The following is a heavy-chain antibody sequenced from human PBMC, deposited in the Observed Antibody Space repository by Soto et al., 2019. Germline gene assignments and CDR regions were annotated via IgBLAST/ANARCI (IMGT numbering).Heavy chain of an antibody. D-gene: IGHD3-10*01. J-gene: IGHJ4*02. Sequence: ASVNVSCKVSGYTLTELSMHWVRQAPGKGLEWMGGFDPEDGETIYAQKFQGRVTMTEDTSTDTAYMELSSLRSEDTAVYYCAAGRAGLLWFGELFLYWGQGTLVTVSS. CDR3: AAGRAGLLWFGELFLY. V-gene: IGHV1-24*01. CDR2: FDPEDGET. CDR1: GYTLTELS.